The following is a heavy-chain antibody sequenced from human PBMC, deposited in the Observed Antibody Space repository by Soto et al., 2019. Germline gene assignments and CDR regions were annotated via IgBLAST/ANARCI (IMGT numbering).Heavy chain of an antibody. CDR1: GLTFSQYW. Sequence: GGSLRRSCEASGLTFSQYWMHWVRQAPGQGLVWVSRISNDGTITDYADSVKGRFTVSRDNAKNTQSLQMNSLRSEDTAVYYCASAVDYDFWSGPTNYGMDVWDQRTTSTVSS. J-gene: IGHJ6*02. CDR2: ISNDGTIT. V-gene: IGHV3-74*01. CDR3: ASAVDYDFWSGPTNYGMDV. D-gene: IGHD3-3*01.